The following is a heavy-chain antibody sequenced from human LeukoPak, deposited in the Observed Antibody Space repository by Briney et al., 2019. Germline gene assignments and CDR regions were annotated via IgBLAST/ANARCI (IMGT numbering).Heavy chain of an antibody. CDR3: ARSVTISDPIDYFDY. CDR1: GGSISSYY. V-gene: IGHV4-59*01. D-gene: IGHD4-17*01. CDR2: IYYSGST. J-gene: IGHJ4*02. Sequence: SETLSLTCTVSGGSISSYYRSWIRQPPGKGLEWIGYIYYSGSTNYNPSLKSRVSISVDTSKNQFSLKLSSVTAADTAVYYCARSVTISDPIDYFDYWGQGTLVTVSS.